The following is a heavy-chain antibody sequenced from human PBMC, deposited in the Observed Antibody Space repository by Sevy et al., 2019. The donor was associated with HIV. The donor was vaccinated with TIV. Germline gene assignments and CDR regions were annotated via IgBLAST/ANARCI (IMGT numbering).Heavy chain of an antibody. CDR1: GFTFSSYA. V-gene: IGHV3-30-3*01. CDR3: ARPSPFNYGDLNYYMDV. J-gene: IGHJ6*03. Sequence: GGSLRLSCAASGFTFSSYAMHWVRQAPGKGLEWVAVISYDGSNKYYADSVKGRFTISRDNSKNTLYLQMNSLRAEDTAVYYCARPSPFNYGDLNYYMDVWGKGTTVTVSS. CDR2: ISYDGSNK. D-gene: IGHD4-17*01.